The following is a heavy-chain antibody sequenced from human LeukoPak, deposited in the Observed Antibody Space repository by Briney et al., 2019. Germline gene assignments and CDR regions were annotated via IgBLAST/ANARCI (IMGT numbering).Heavy chain of an antibody. CDR2: FDPGDGET. Sequence: ASVKVSCKVSGYSLSDSSMHWVRQAPGKGLEWMGTFDPGDGETNYAQKFQGRVTMTEDTSVDTAYLELSSLRSEDTAVYYCATPRDSDNRGYYYDLTYWGQGTLVTVSS. CDR1: GYSLSDSS. J-gene: IGHJ4*02. V-gene: IGHV1-24*01. CDR3: ATPRDSDNRGYYYDLTY. D-gene: IGHD3-22*01.